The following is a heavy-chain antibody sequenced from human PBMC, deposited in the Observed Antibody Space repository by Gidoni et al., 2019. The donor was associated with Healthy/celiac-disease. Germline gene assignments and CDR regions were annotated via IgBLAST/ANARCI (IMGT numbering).Heavy chain of an antibody. CDR1: VGSFSGYY. J-gene: IGHJ6*02. CDR3: ARVEEGPYYYYGMDV. V-gene: IGHV4-34*01. CDR2: INHSGST. Sequence: QVQLQQWGAGLLKPSETLSLTCAVYVGSFSGYYWSWIRQPPGKGLEWIGEINHSGSTNYNPSLKSRVTISVDTSKNQFSLKLSSVTAADTAVYYCARVEEGPYYYYGMDVWGQGTTVTVSS.